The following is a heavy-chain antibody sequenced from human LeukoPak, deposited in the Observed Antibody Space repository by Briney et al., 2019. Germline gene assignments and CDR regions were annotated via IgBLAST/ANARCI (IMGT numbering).Heavy chain of an antibody. J-gene: IGHJ4*02. CDR3: ARGPYYDSSGYMIF. V-gene: IGHV1-2*04. CDR1: GYTFTGYY. CDR2: INPNSGGA. D-gene: IGHD3-22*01. Sequence: ASVKVSCKASGYTFTGYYMHWVRQAPGQGLEWMGWINPNSGGANYAQKFQGWVTMTRDTSISTAYMELSRLKSDDTAVYYCARGPYYDSSGYMIFWGQGTLVTVSS.